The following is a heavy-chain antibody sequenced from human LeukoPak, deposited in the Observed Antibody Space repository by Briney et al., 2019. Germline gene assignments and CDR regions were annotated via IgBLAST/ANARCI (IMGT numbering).Heavy chain of an antibody. CDR1: GFTVSSNY. Sequence: GGSLRLSCAAFGFTVSSNYMSWVRQAPGKGLEWVSVIYSGGSTYYADSVKGRFTISRDNSKNTLYLQMNSLRAEDTAVYYCAGALYSSSLDYYYGMDVWGQGTTVTVSS. J-gene: IGHJ6*02. CDR3: AGALYSSSLDYYYGMDV. V-gene: IGHV3-53*01. CDR2: IYSGGST. D-gene: IGHD6-13*01.